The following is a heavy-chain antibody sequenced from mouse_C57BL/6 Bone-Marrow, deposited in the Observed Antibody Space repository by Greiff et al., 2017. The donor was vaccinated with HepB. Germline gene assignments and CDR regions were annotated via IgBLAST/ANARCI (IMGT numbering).Heavy chain of an antibody. CDR1: GFSLTSYG. CDR3: ARNPPLYPSYAMDY. Sequence: VQVVESGPGLVQPSQSLSITCTVSGFSLTSYGVHWVRQSPGKGLEWLGVIWSGGSTDYNAAFISRLSISKDNSKSQVFFKMNSLQADDTAIYYCARNPPLYPSYAMDYWGQGTSVTVSS. V-gene: IGHV2-2*01. CDR2: IWSGGST. D-gene: IGHD2-1*01. J-gene: IGHJ4*01.